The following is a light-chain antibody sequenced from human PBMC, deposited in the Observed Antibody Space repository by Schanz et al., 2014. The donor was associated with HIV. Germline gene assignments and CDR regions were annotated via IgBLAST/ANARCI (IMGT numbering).Light chain of an antibody. CDR2: LNSDGSH. CDR3: QTWGTGSVV. J-gene: IGLJ2*01. Sequence: QLVLTQSPSASASLGASVKLTCTLSSGHSSYAIAWHQQQPEKGPRYLMKLNSDGSHSKGDGIPDRFSGSSSGAERYLTXXXXXSEDEADYYCQTWGTGSVVFGGGTKLTVL. CDR1: SGHSSYA. V-gene: IGLV4-69*01.